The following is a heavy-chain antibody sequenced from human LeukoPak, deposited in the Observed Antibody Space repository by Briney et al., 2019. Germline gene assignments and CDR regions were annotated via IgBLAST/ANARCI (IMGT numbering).Heavy chain of an antibody. V-gene: IGHV3-21*01. CDR3: ARDKVWAYCSGGSCYRPFDY. Sequence: GGSLRLSCAASGFTFSSYSMNWVRQAPGKGLEWVSSISSSSSYIYYADSVKGRFTISRDNAKNSLYLQMNSLRAEDTAVYYCARDKVWAYCSGGSCYRPFDYWGQGTLVTVSS. CDR1: GFTFSSYS. D-gene: IGHD2-15*01. J-gene: IGHJ4*02. CDR2: ISSSSSYI.